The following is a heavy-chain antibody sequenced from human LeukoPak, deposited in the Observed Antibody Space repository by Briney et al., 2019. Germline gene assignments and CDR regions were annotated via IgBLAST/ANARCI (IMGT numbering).Heavy chain of an antibody. CDR2: IIPIFGTA. D-gene: IGHD2-2*02. Sequence: SVKVSCKASGGTFSGYAISWVRQAPGQGLEWMGGIIPIFGTANYAQKFQGRVTITADESTSTAYMELSSLRSEDTAVYYCAIVVPAAIRPNYYYGMDVWGQGTTVTVSS. CDR1: GGTFSGYA. V-gene: IGHV1-69*13. CDR3: AIVVPAAIRPNYYYGMDV. J-gene: IGHJ6*02.